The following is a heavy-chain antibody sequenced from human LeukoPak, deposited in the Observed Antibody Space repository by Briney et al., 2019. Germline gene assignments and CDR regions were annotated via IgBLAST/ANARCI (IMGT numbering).Heavy chain of an antibody. CDR1: GGSFSGYY. J-gene: IGHJ5*02. CDR3: ARETRSGGSLLRGNWFDP. D-gene: IGHD2-15*01. V-gene: IGHV4-34*01. CDR2: INHSGST. Sequence: SETLSLTCAVYGGSFSGYYWSWIRQPPGKGLEWIGEINHSGSTNYNPSLKSRVTISVDTSKNQFSLKLSSVTAADTAVYYCARETRSGGSLLRGNWFDPWGQGTLVTVSS.